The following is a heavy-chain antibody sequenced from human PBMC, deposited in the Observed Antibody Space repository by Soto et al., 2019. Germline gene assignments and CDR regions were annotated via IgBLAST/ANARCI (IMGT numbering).Heavy chain of an antibody. V-gene: IGHV3-21*01. CDR1: GFTFSTYS. CDR3: ARGRLDAFDI. J-gene: IGHJ3*02. Sequence: GGSLRLSCAASGFTFSTYSMNWVRQAPGKGLEWVSSISSSSTYIYYADSMKGRFTVSRDNAKNSVYLQMNSLRAEDTAVYYCARGRLDAFDIWGQGTMVTVS. CDR2: ISSSSTYI. D-gene: IGHD4-17*01.